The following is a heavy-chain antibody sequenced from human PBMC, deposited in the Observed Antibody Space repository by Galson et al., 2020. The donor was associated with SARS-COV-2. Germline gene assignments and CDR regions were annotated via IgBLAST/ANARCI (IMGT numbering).Heavy chain of an antibody. D-gene: IGHD4-17*01. Sequence: SETLSLTCAVLGTSIPRVPYSGTGSRTPQGRGLAWIGYTSNSGGTYYNPSLKSRVTISGDRSKNQFSLRLSSVTAADTAVYYCARLHYGEYAPEAFDIWGPGTRVTVAS. CDR1: GTSIPRVPYS. CDR2: TSNSGGT. J-gene: IGHJ3*02. CDR3: ARLHYGEYAPEAFDI. V-gene: IGHV4-30-2*01.